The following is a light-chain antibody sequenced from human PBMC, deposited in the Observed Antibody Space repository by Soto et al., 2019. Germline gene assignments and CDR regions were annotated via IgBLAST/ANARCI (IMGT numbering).Light chain of an antibody. V-gene: IGLV2-8*01. J-gene: IGLJ2*01. CDR3: SSYAGSNNLV. CDR2: EVT. Sequence: QSALTQPPSASGSPGQSVTISCTGTSSDVGDYNYVSWYQQHPGKAPKLMIYEVTKRPSGVPDRVSGSKSGNTASLTVSGLQAEDEADYYCSSYAGSNNLVFGGGTKLPVL. CDR1: SSDVGDYNY.